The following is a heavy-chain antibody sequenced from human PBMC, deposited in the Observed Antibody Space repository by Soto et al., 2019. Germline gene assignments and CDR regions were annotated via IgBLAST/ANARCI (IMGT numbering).Heavy chain of an antibody. CDR2: ISGSGGST. Sequence: HPGGSRRLSCAASGFTFSSYAMSWVRQAPGKGLEWVSAISGSGGSTYYADSVKGRFTISRDNSKNTLYLQMNSLRAEDTAVYYCAKEVRDILTGYYPAPDYWGQGTLVTVSS. V-gene: IGHV3-23*01. J-gene: IGHJ4*02. D-gene: IGHD3-9*01. CDR3: AKEVRDILTGYYPAPDY. CDR1: GFTFSSYA.